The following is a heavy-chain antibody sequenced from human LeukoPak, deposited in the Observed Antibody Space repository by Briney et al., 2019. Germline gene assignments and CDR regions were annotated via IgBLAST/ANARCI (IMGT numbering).Heavy chain of an antibody. CDR1: GGSISGYY. D-gene: IGHD1-26*01. CDR3: VGGGSYYDFDY. J-gene: IGHJ4*02. CDR2: MYYTGDA. Sequence: SETLSLTCTVSGGSISGYYWSWIRQPPRKGLEWIGYMYYTGDANYSPSLKGRVTTSVDTSKNQFSLKLSSVTAADTAVYFCVGGGSYYDFDYWGQGTLVTVSS. V-gene: IGHV4-59*08.